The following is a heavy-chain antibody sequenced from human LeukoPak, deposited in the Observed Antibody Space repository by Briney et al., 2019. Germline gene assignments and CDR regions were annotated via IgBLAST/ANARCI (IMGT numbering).Heavy chain of an antibody. D-gene: IGHD6-13*01. V-gene: IGHV3-30*04. Sequence: GTSLRLSCAASGFTFSTYPMHWVRQAPGKGLEWVALISYDGSKEFLADSVKGRFSISGDNAKNTLYLQMNSLRAEDTAVYYCARDPSTARYSNHWANNVFDPWGQGTLVTVSS. CDR3: ARDPSTARYSNHWANNVFDP. CDR1: GFTFSTYP. J-gene: IGHJ5*02. CDR2: ISYDGSKE.